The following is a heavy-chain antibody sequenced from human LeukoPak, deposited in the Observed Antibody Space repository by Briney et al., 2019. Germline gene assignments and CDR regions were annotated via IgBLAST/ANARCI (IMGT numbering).Heavy chain of an antibody. J-gene: IGHJ6*02. Sequence: SQTLSLTCTVSGGSISSGGYYWSWIRQHPGKGLEWIGYIYYSGGTYYNPSLKSRITISVDTSKNQFSLKLSSVTAADTAVYYCARGTGTAMVHRYYGMDVWGQGTTVTVSS. V-gene: IGHV4-31*03. D-gene: IGHD5-18*01. CDR2: IYYSGGT. CDR1: GGSISSGGYY. CDR3: ARGTGTAMVHRYYGMDV.